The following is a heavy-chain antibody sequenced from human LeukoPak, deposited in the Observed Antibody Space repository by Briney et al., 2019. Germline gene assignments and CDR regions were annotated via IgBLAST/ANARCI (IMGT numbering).Heavy chain of an antibody. D-gene: IGHD3-10*01. V-gene: IGHV3-7*03. Sequence: GGSLRLSCAASGYTLSSYWMSWVRQAPGKGLEWVANIKEDGSEKYYVDSVKGRFTISRDNAKNSLYLHMNSLTAEDTAMYYCARDWVAGVPFDAFDIWGQGTMVSVSS. CDR3: ARDWVAGVPFDAFDI. CDR1: GYTLSSYW. CDR2: IKEDGSEK. J-gene: IGHJ3*02.